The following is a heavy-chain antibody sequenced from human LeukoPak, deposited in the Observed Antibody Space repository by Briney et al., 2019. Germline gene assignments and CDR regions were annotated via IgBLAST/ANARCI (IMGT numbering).Heavy chain of an antibody. CDR2: ISGSGGST. CDR3: ARSIAARYYFDY. V-gene: IGHV3-23*01. J-gene: IGHJ4*02. D-gene: IGHD6-6*01. Sequence: PGGSLRLSCAASGFTFSSYAISWVRQAPGKGLEWVSAISGSGGSTYYADSVKGRFTISRDNSKNTLYLQMNSLRAEDTAVYYCARSIAARYYFDYWGQGTLVTVSS. CDR1: GFTFSSYA.